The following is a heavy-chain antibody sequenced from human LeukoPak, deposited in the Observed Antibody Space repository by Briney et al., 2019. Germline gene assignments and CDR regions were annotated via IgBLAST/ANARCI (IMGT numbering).Heavy chain of an antibody. Sequence: GGSLRLSCAASGFTFSSYAMSWVRQAPGKGLEWASAISGSGGSTYYADSVKGRFTISRDNSKNTLYLQMNSLRAEDTAVYYCAKEGPEYYDILTGYYIDYWGQGTLVTVSS. V-gene: IGHV3-23*01. CDR2: ISGSGGST. J-gene: IGHJ4*02. CDR1: GFTFSSYA. D-gene: IGHD3-9*01. CDR3: AKEGPEYYDILTGYYIDY.